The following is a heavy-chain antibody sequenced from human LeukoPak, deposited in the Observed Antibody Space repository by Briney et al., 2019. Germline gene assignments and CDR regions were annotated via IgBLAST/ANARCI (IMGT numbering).Heavy chain of an antibody. CDR1: GFTFSSYS. V-gene: IGHV3-21*01. J-gene: IGHJ4*02. CDR3: ARAYCSGGSCYTFDY. CDR2: IISSSSYI. D-gene: IGHD2-15*01. Sequence: GGALRLSCAASGFTFSSYSMNWVRQAPGKGLEWVSSIISSSSYIYYADSVKGRFTISRDNAKNSLYLQMNSLRAEDTAVYYCARAYCSGGSCYTFDYWGQGTLVTVS.